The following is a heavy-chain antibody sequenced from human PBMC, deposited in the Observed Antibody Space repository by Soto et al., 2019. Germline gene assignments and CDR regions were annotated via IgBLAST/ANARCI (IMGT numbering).Heavy chain of an antibody. CDR1: GFIFRNYV. CDR2: IDNSGDGS. D-gene: IGHD3-3*01. V-gene: IGHV3-23*05. J-gene: IGHJ5*02. Sequence: EVQLLESGGGLVQPGGSLRLSCAASGFIFRNYVLNWVRQAPGKGLEWVSAIDNSGDGSFYADSVKGRFIISRDNSKDTVFLHMNNLRLEDTAFYYCAKIPSRGMIFGAGSWGQGTLVTVSS. CDR3: AKIPSRGMIFGAGS.